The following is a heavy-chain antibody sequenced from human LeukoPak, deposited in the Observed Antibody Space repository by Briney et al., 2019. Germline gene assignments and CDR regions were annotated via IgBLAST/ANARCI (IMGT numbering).Heavy chain of an antibody. CDR3: ARNYNYYDSSGYRLDY. CDR1: GGTFSSYA. CDR2: IIPIFGTA. V-gene: IGHV1-69*06. Sequence: ASVKVSCKASGGTFSSYAISWVRQAPGQGLEWMGGIIPIFGTANYAQKFRGRVTITADKSTSTAYMELSSLRSEDTAVYYCARNYNYYDSSGYRLDYWGQGTLVTVSS. D-gene: IGHD3-22*01. J-gene: IGHJ4*02.